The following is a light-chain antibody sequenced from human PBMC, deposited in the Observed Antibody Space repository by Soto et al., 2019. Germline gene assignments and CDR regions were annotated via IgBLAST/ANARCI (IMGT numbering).Light chain of an antibody. Sequence: EIVMPQSPATLSVSPGARATLSCRASQSVDSDLAWYQQKPGQAPRLLIYGASTRATGIPARFSGSGSGTDFTLAISSLEPEDFAVYYCQQRSNWPITFGQGTRLEIK. CDR3: QQRSNWPIT. CDR1: QSVDSD. J-gene: IGKJ5*01. V-gene: IGKV3-11*01. CDR2: GAS.